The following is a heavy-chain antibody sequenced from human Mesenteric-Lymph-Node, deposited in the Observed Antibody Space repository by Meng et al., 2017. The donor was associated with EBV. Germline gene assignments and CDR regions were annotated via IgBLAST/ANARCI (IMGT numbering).Heavy chain of an antibody. CDR3: AHQGGSLASYLDY. J-gene: IGHJ4*02. D-gene: IGHD3-3*02. V-gene: IGHV2-5*02. CDR2: IYWDDAK. Sequence: GSGPPLEKPTQTPPLSGIFAGFSLSTREVGVGWIRQTAGKALEWLRFIYWDDAKVYSPSLKSRLTITKDTSKNQVVLTMTDMDPVDTATYYCAHQGGSLASYLDYWGQGTLVTVSS. CDR1: GFSLSTREVG.